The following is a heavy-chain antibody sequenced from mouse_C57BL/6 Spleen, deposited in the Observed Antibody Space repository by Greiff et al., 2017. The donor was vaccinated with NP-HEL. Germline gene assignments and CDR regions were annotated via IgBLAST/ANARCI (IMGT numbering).Heavy chain of an antibody. CDR3: ARGHYDEVYWYFDV. Sequence: VQLQQSGPELVKPGASVKISCKASGYSFSSSWMNWVKQRPGKGLEWIGRIYPGDGDTNYNGKFKGKATLTADKSSSTAYMQLSSLTSEDSADYFCARGHYDEVYWYFDVWGTGTTVTVSS. D-gene: IGHD1-2*01. CDR1: GYSFSSSW. V-gene: IGHV1-82*01. J-gene: IGHJ1*03. CDR2: IYPGDGDT.